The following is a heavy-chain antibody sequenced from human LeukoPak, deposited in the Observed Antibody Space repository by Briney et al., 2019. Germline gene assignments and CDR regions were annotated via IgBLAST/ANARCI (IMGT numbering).Heavy chain of an antibody. D-gene: IGHD2-2*01. CDR3: AHGAMYQLDY. CDR2: VSPPGGGT. V-gene: IGHV3-23*01. J-gene: IGHJ4*02. CDR1: GFTFSNHG. Sequence: AGGSLRLSCAASGFTFSNHGMNWVRQAPGKGLEWLSGVSPPGGGTYYADSVKGRFTISGDNSRDTLFLQVNSLRAEDTAVYYCAHGAMYQLDYWGQGTLVTVSS.